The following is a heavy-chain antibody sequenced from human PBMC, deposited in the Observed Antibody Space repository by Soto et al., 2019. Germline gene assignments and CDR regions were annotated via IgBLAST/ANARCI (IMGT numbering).Heavy chain of an antibody. D-gene: IGHD3-9*01. Sequence: PGGCLRLSCATAGLILSSFGMHWVRQATGKGLEWVAVIWSDGSNQYYADSVKGRFSISRDNSKNMLYLQMNSLRTEDTAMYYCAREHVAGYYNVIGYWGQGT. CDR1: GLILSSFG. CDR2: IWSDGSNQ. CDR3: AREHVAGYYNVIGY. J-gene: IGHJ4*02. V-gene: IGHV3-33*01.